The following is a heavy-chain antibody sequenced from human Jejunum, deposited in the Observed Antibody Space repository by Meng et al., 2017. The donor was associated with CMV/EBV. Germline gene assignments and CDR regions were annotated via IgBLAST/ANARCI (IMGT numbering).Heavy chain of an antibody. CDR2: IYYSGST. CDR1: SSYY. D-gene: IGHD2-2*01. Sequence: SSYYWGGIRQPPGKGLEWIGSIYYSGSTYYNPSLKSRVTISIDTSTDQFSLKLNSVTAADAAVYYCARLDLGHCSTTSCRYNWIDPWGQGTPVTVSS. CDR3: ARLDLGHCSTTSCRYNWIDP. V-gene: IGHV4-39*07. J-gene: IGHJ5*02.